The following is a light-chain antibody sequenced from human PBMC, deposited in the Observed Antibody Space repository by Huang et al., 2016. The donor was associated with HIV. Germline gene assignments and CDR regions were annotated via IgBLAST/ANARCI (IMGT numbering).Light chain of an antibody. CDR2: GAS. CDR3: QQYNNWPRT. J-gene: IGKJ2*01. CDR1: QDVSSN. Sequence: ERVMTQSPDILSVSPGETATLSCRASQDVSSNLAWYRQKPGQAPSLLIYGASTRVSGIPARLNGSGSGIAFTLTISSVQSEDFAVYYCQQYNNWPRTVGQGTKLEIK. V-gene: IGKV3-15*01.